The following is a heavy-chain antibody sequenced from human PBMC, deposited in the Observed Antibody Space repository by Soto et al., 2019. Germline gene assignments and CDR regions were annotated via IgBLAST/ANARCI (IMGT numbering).Heavy chain of an antibody. CDR3: ARHTIYQGAAGY. J-gene: IGHJ4*02. Sequence: VKVSCKASGYTFTSYGISWVRQAPGQGLEWMGWISAYNGNTNYAQQFQGRVTMTTDTSTSTAYMELSSLKASDTATYYCARHTIYQGAAGYWGQGTLVTVSS. CDR1: GYTFTSYG. CDR2: ISAYNGNT. D-gene: IGHD3-3*01. V-gene: IGHV1-18*01.